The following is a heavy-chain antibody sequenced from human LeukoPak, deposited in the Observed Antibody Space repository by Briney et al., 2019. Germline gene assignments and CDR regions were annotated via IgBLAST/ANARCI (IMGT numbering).Heavy chain of an antibody. CDR3: TRNSRIGYSYGPHFDY. D-gene: IGHD5-18*01. V-gene: IGHV3-15*01. Sequence: GGSLRLSCAASGFTFSNAWMSWVRQAPGKGLEWVGRIKSKTDGGTTDYAAPVKGRFTISRDDSKNTLYLQMNSLKTEDTAVYYCTRNSRIGYSYGPHFDYWGQGTLVTVSS. CDR2: IKSKTDGGTT. CDR1: GFTFSNAW. J-gene: IGHJ4*02.